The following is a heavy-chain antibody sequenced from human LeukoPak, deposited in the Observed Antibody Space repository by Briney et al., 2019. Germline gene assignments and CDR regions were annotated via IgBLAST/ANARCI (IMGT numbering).Heavy chain of an antibody. Sequence: SVTLSRKASGGTFTSYANSGVRHPHAQGKELKGGIIIIFGTANYAQKCQCRVTITADESTSTAHMELISLRAEDTAVYYCAVDMATPAWGQGTLVTVSA. CDR3: AVDMATPA. D-gene: IGHD5-24*01. CDR1: GGTFTSYA. CDR2: IIIIFGTA. V-gene: IGHV1-69*13. J-gene: IGHJ5*02.